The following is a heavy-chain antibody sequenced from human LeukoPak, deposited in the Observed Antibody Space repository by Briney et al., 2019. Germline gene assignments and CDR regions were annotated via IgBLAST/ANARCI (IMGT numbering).Heavy chain of an antibody. CDR3: ARVIVVVPAAIREEWFDP. J-gene: IGHJ5*02. CDR2: IYYSGST. V-gene: IGHV4-31*03. Sequence: SETLSLTCTVSGGSISSGGYSWSWIRQHPGKGLEWIGYIYYSGSTYYNPSLKSRVTISVDTSKNQFSLKLSSVTAADTAVYYCARVIVVVPAAIREEWFDPWGQGTLVTVSS. CDR1: GGSISSGGYS. D-gene: IGHD2-2*02.